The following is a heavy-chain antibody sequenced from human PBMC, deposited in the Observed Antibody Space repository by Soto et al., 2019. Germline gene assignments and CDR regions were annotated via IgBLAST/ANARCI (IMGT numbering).Heavy chain of an antibody. Sequence: QVQLVESGGGVVQAGRSLRLSCAASGFTFSSYGMHWVRQAPGKGLEWVAVISYDGSNKYYADSVKGRFTISRDNSKNTLYLQMNSLRAEDTAVYFDYWGQGTLVTVSS. CDR1: GFTFSSYG. CDR3: Y. J-gene: IGHJ4*02. CDR2: ISYDGSNK. V-gene: IGHV3-30*03.